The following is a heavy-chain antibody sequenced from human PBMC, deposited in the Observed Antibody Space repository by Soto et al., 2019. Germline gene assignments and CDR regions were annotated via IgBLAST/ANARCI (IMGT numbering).Heavy chain of an antibody. CDR2: IYYSGST. Sequence: QLQLQESGPGLVKPSETLSLTCTVSGGSISSSSYYWGWIRQPPGKGLEWIGSIYYSGSTYYNPSLKSRVTISVDTSKNHFSLKLSSVTAADTAVYYCAKTDFWSGYPIPSAWGQGTLVTVSS. CDR3: AKTDFWSGYPIPSA. V-gene: IGHV4-39*02. CDR1: GGSISSSSYY. J-gene: IGHJ4*02. D-gene: IGHD3-3*01.